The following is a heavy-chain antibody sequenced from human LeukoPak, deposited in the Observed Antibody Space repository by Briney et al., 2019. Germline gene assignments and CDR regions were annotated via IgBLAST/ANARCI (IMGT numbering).Heavy chain of an antibody. CDR3: ARCRDGYNYYFDY. CDR2: IIPIFGTA. Sequence: ASVKVSCKASGGTFSSYAISWVRQTPGQGLEWMGRIIPIFGTANYAQKSQGRVTVTTDESTSTAYMELSSLRSEDTAVYYCARCRDGYNYYFDYWGQGTLVTVSS. D-gene: IGHD5-24*01. CDR1: GGTFSSYA. V-gene: IGHV1-69*05. J-gene: IGHJ4*02.